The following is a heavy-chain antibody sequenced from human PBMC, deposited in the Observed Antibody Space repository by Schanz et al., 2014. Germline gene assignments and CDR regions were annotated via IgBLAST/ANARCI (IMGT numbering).Heavy chain of an antibody. D-gene: IGHD2-21*01. CDR2: LTGSGTTT. CDR3: AREDCSATSCYFRY. CDR1: GFSFRKSA. J-gene: IGHJ4*02. Sequence: EVQLVESGGGLVQPGGSLRLSCAASGFSFRKSAMSWVRQAPGKGLEWVSALTGSGTTTYYADSVKGRFTISRDNSKNTVYLQMNTLRAEDTAVYYCAREDCSATSCYFRYWGQGTLVTVSS. V-gene: IGHV3-23*04.